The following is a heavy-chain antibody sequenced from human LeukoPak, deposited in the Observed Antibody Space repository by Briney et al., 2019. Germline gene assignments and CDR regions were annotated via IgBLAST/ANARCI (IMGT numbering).Heavy chain of an antibody. J-gene: IGHJ4*02. CDR1: GFTFSSYG. CDR2: ISYDGSNK. V-gene: IGHV3-30*18. CDR3: VKLSSYGGHG. Sequence: GRSLRLSCAASGFTFSSYGMHWVRQAPGKGLEWVAVISYDGSNKYYADSVKGRFTISRDNSKNTLYLQMNSLRAEDTAVYYCVKLSSYGGHGWGQGTLVTVSS. D-gene: IGHD4-23*01.